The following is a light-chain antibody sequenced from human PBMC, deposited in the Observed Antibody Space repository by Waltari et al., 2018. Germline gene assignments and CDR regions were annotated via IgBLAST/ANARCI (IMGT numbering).Light chain of an antibody. CDR3: QQYCTTPT. CDR2: WAS. Sequence: DIVMTQFPDSLAVSLGERATINCKSSQSVLYRSNNKEYLAWYQQKPGKPAKLLIYWASTRESGVPDRFRGSGSGTDFTLTISSLQAEDVAVYYCQQYCTTPTFGQGTKVEIK. CDR1: QSVLYRSNNKEY. V-gene: IGKV4-1*01. J-gene: IGKJ1*01.